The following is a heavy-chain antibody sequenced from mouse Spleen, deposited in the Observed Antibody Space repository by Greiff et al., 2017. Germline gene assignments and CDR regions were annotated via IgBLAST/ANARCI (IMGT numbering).Heavy chain of an antibody. CDR2: INPNNGGT. D-gene: IGHD2-2*01. CDR1: GYTFTDYN. Sequence: EVQLQESGPELVKPGASVKMSCKASGYTFTDYNMHWVKQSHGKSLEWIGYINPNNGGTSYNQKFKGKATLTVNKSSSTAYMELRSLTSEDSAVYYCARSGIYYGYDTWFAYWGQGTLVTVSA. J-gene: IGHJ3*01. V-gene: IGHV1-22*01. CDR3: ARSGIYYGYDTWFAY.